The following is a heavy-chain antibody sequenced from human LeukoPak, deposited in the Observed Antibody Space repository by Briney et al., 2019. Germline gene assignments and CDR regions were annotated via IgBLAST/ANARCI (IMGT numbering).Heavy chain of an antibody. CDR3: ARASQASLIDY. D-gene: IGHD3-16*01. J-gene: IGHJ4*02. CDR1: GFTFSSYS. V-gene: IGHV3-21*01. Sequence: KSGGSLRLSCAASGFTFSSYSMNWVRQAPGKGLEWVSSISSSSYIYYADSVKGRFTISRDNAKNSLYLQMSSLRAEDTAVYYCARASQASLIDYWGQGTLVTVSS. CDR2: ISSSSYI.